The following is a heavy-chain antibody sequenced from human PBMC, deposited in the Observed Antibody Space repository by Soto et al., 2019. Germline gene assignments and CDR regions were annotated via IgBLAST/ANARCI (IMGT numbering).Heavy chain of an antibody. Sequence: SQTLSLTCAVSRGSISSGGYSWSWIRQPPGKGLEWIGYIYHSGSTYYNPSLKSRVTISVDRSKNQFSLKLSSVTAADTAVYYCARGSRITMVRGAPCYFDYWGQGTRVTVSS. J-gene: IGHJ4*02. D-gene: IGHD3-10*01. CDR1: RGSISSGGYS. CDR3: ARGSRITMVRGAPCYFDY. CDR2: IYHSGST. V-gene: IGHV4-30-2*01.